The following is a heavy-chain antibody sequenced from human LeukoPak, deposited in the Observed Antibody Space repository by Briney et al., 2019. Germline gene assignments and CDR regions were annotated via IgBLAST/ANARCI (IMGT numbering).Heavy chain of an antibody. Sequence: SETLSLTCTVSGGSISSGDYYWSWIRQPPGKGLEWIGYIYYSGSTNYNPSLKSRVTISVDTSKKQFSLKLSSVTAADTAVYYCARSRDRYWDAFDVWGQGTMVTVSS. D-gene: IGHD1-20*01. J-gene: IGHJ3*01. CDR3: ARSRDRYWDAFDV. CDR2: IYYSGST. V-gene: IGHV4-61*08. CDR1: GGSISSGDYY.